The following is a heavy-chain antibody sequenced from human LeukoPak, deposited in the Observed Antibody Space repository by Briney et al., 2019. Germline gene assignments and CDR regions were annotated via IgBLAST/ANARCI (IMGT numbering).Heavy chain of an antibody. D-gene: IGHD3-22*01. CDR3: ARKRRTYYYDSSGSYFDY. J-gene: IGHJ4*02. V-gene: IGHV1-69*04. CDR1: GGTFSSYA. CDR2: IIPILGIA. Sequence: GASVKVSCKASGGTFSSYAISWVRQAPGQGLEWMGRIIPILGIANYAQKFQGRVTMTRDTSTSTVYMELSSLRSEDTAVYYCARKRRTYYYDSSGSYFDYWGQGTLVTVSS.